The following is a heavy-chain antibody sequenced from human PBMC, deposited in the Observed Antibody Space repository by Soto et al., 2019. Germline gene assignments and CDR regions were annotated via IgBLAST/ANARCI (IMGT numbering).Heavy chain of an antibody. CDR3: VKDSESSGYLTHLDY. CDR2: LTWNGEVL. D-gene: IGHD3-22*01. J-gene: IGHJ4*02. V-gene: IGHV3-9*01. Sequence: SLRLSCVASGFTFDDYAIHFFRQTPFKGLEWVSGLTWNGEVLGYADSVKGRFTISRDNAKNSLYLEMNSLRPEDTALYYCVKDSESSGYLTHLDYWGQGTLVTVSS. CDR1: GFTFDDYA.